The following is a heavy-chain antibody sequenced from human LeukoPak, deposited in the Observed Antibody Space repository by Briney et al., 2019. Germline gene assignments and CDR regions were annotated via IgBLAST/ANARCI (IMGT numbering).Heavy chain of an antibody. J-gene: IGHJ5*02. V-gene: IGHV4-30-2*01. CDR1: GGSISSGGYS. CDR2: IYHSGST. CDR3: ARDPGYGSGSYNWFDP. D-gene: IGHD1-26*01. Sequence: PSETLSLTCAVSGGSISSGGYSWSWIRQPPGTGREWIGYIYHSGSTYYNPSLKSRVTISVDRSKNQFSLKLSSVTAADTAVYYCARDPGYGSGSYNWFDPWGQGTLVTVSS.